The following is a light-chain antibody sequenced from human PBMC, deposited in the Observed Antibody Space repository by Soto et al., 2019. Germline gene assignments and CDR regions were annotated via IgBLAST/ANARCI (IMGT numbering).Light chain of an antibody. CDR1: QSVLYSSNNKNY. Sequence: DIVMTQSPDSLAVSLGERATINCKSSQSVLYSSNNKNYLAWYQQKPGQPPKLLISWASTRESGVPDRFSGSGSRTDFTLTISSLQAEDVAVYYCQQYYSIPLTFGPGTKVDIK. J-gene: IGKJ3*01. V-gene: IGKV4-1*01. CDR2: WAS. CDR3: QQYYSIPLT.